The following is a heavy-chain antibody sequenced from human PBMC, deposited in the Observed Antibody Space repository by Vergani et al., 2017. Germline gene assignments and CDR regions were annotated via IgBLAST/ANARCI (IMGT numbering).Heavy chain of an antibody. CDR1: GASIRSSNYY. CDR3: ARETVVSLFDY. CDR2: IYYSGST. J-gene: IGHJ4*02. D-gene: IGHD3-22*01. V-gene: IGHV4-39*02. Sequence: QLQLQESGPGLVKPSATLSLTCSVSGASIRSSNYYWGWIRQPPGKGLEWIASIYYSGSTYYNPSLKSRVTISVDTSKNQFSLKLSSVTAADTAVYYCARETVVSLFDYWGQGTLVTVSS.